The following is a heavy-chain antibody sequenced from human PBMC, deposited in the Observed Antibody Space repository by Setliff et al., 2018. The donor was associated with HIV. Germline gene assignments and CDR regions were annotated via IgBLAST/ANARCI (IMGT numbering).Heavy chain of an antibody. CDR1: GYTFTSCG. D-gene: IGHD3-22*01. CDR2: ISAYNGNT. V-gene: IGHV1-18*01. J-gene: IGHJ4*02. Sequence: ASVKVSCKASGYTFTSCGISWVRQAPGQGLEWMGWISAYNGNTIYAQKVQGRVTMTTDTSTSTAYMELRSLRSDDTAVYYCARSGPQTTWYFDRSGYSHNYWGQGTLVTVSS. CDR3: ARSGPQTTWYFDRSGYSHNY.